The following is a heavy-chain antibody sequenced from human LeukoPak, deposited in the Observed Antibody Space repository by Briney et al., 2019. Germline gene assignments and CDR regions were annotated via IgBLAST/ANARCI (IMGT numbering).Heavy chain of an antibody. CDR3: ARESTVSASRYYYYCMDV. D-gene: IGHD4-11*01. V-gene: IGHV1-8*01. CDR1: GYTFTSYD. CDR2: MNPNSGNT. Sequence: ASVKVSCKASGYTFTSYDINWVRQATGQGLEWMGWMNPNSGNTGYAQKFQGRVNMTRNTSISTAYMELSSLRSEDTAVYYCARESTVSASRYYYYCMDVWGNGTTVTVPS. J-gene: IGHJ6*03.